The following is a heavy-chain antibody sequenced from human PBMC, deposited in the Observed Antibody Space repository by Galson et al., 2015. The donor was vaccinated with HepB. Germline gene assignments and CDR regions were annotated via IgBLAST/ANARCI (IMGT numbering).Heavy chain of an antibody. D-gene: IGHD3-22*01. CDR3: AKNRESSGYLEDAFEI. V-gene: IGHV3-66*01. J-gene: IGHJ3*02. Sequence: SLRLSCAVSGITVSSTYMSWVRQAPGKGLEWVSVIYSGDNTYYADSVKGRFFISRDSPKNTLYLQMNSLRAEDTAVYYCAKNRESSGYLEDAFEIWGQGTLVTVSS. CDR1: GITVSSTY. CDR2: IYSGDNT.